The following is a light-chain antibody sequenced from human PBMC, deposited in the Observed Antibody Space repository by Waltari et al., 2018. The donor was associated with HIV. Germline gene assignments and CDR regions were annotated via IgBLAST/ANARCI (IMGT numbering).Light chain of an antibody. Sequence: QSALTQPASVSGSPGQSLTISCTGTSSDVGGYNYVYWYQQHTGKAPKLMIYEVSKRPPGVSNRFSGSKSGNTASLTISGLQAEDEADYYCSSYTSSSTLVFGGGTKLTVL. CDR2: EVS. V-gene: IGLV2-14*01. J-gene: IGLJ2*01. CDR3: SSYTSSSTLV. CDR1: SSDVGGYNY.